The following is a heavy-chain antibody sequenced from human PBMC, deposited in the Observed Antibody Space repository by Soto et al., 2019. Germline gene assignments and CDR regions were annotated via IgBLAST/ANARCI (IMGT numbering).Heavy chain of an antibody. V-gene: IGHV1-69*01. CDR3: ARASGRGWYNWFDT. Sequence: QVQLVQSGAEVKKPGSSVKVSCKASGDTFSSYGISWVRQAPGQGLEFMGGIIPKFGTTNYAQKFRGRVTITADESTSTAYMEVSSLGSEDTVVYYCARASGRGWYNWFDTWGQGTLLTVSS. J-gene: IGHJ5*02. CDR1: GDTFSSYG. CDR2: IIPKFGTT. D-gene: IGHD6-19*01.